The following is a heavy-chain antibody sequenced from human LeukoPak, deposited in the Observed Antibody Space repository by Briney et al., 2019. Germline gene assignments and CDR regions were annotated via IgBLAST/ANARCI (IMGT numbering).Heavy chain of an antibody. V-gene: IGHV1-69*05. CDR1: GGTFSGYA. J-gene: IGHJ6*03. CDR3: AGGDPFNYYMDV. D-gene: IGHD4-17*01. Sequence: ASVKVSCKASGGTFSGYAISWVRQAPGQGIEWMGGLIPLFGTTNCTRRFQGRITISTDESTTTAYMELSGLTFEDTAVYYCAGGDPFNYYMDVWGRGTTVSV. CDR2: LIPLFGTT.